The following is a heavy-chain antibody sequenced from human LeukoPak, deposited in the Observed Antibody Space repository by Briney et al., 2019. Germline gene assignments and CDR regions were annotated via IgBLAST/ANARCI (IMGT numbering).Heavy chain of an antibody. CDR1: GFTVSTNY. CDR2: IYSGGTT. Sequence: PGGSLRLSCAASGFTVSTNYMTWVRQAPGKGLEWVSGIYSGGTTYYADSVKGSFSISRDNSKNTLYLQMNSLRAEDTAVYYCARYDYGRSGFDYWGQGTLVTVSS. J-gene: IGHJ4*02. V-gene: IGHV3-66*01. CDR3: ARYDYGRSGFDY. D-gene: IGHD5-12*01.